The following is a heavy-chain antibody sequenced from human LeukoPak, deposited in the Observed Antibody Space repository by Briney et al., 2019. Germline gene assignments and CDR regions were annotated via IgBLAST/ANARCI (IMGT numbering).Heavy chain of an antibody. CDR2: IRNDGRNK. CDR1: IVRFRSED. J-gene: IGHJ4*02. CDR3: AKDLNYGDLFDY. Sequence: RMLSCVACIVRFRSEDMHWVRQAPGKGLEWVAFIRNDGRNKYYADSVKGRFTISRDDSKNTLYLQMNSLRADDTARYYCAKDLNYGDLFDYWGQGTLVTVSS. V-gene: IGHV3-30*02. D-gene: IGHD4-17*01.